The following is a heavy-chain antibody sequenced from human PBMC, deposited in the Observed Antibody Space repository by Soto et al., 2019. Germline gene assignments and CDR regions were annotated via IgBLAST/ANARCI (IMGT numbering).Heavy chain of an antibody. Sequence: GGSLRLSCAASGFTVSSNYMSWVRQAPGKGLEWVSVIYSGGSTYYADSVKGRFTISRDNSKNTLYPQMNSLRAEDTAVYYCASRSVLMVYAMNAFDIWGQGTMVTVSS. V-gene: IGHV3-53*01. D-gene: IGHD2-8*01. J-gene: IGHJ3*02. CDR1: GFTVSSNY. CDR3: ASRSVLMVYAMNAFDI. CDR2: IYSGGST.